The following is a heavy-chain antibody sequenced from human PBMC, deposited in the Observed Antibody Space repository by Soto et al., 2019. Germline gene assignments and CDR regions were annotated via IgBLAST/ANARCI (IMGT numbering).Heavy chain of an antibody. CDR2: INHSGST. CDR3: GRGGQWLGPYYYGMDV. Sequence: SETLSHTCAVEGGSCSGYYWSWISQPTGKGLEWIGEINHSGSTNYNPSLKSRVTISVDTSKNQFSLKLSSVTAADTAVYYCGRGGQWLGPYYYGMDVWGQGTTLTVPS. J-gene: IGHJ6*02. D-gene: IGHD6-19*01. V-gene: IGHV4-34*01. CDR1: GGSCSGYY.